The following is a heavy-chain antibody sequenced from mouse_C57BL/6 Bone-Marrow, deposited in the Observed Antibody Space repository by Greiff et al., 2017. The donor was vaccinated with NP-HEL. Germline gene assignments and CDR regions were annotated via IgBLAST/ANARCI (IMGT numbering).Heavy chain of an antibody. Sequence: VQLQQSGAELVRPGASVKLSCTASGFNIKDDYMHWVKQRPEQGLEWIGWIDPENGDTEYASKFQGKATITADTSSNTAYLQLSSLPSEDTAVYYCTTDHIWLRRAWFAYWGQGTLVTVSA. CDR1: GFNIKDDY. CDR3: TTDHIWLRRAWFAY. V-gene: IGHV14-4*01. CDR2: IDPENGDT. D-gene: IGHD2-2*01. J-gene: IGHJ3*01.